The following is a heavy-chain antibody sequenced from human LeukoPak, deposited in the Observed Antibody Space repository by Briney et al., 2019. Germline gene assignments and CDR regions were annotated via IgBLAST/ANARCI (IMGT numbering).Heavy chain of an antibody. D-gene: IGHD2-15*01. Sequence: SLKVSCEASGYTVTDYYMHWIRQAPGQGNEWMGWINPDSGVTNYPQKFQGRVTMTRDTSSSTAYMELIRLRSDDTVVYYCARDGTFDSWGQGTMVTVSS. CDR1: GYTVTDYY. V-gene: IGHV1-2*02. CDR3: ARDGTFDS. J-gene: IGHJ3*02. CDR2: INPDSGVT.